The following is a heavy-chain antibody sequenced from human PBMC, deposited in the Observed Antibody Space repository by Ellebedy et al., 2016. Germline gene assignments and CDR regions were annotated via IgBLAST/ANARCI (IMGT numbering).Heavy chain of an antibody. Sequence: SETLSLTXTVSGGSISSGGYYWSWIRQPPGKGLEWIGYIYYSGSTNYNPSLKSRVTISVDTSKNQFSLKLSSVTAADTAVYYCARVGGVDTAMVTHYYYYYGMDVWGQGTTVTVSS. CDR2: IYYSGST. CDR3: ARVGGVDTAMVTHYYYYYGMDV. D-gene: IGHD5-18*01. J-gene: IGHJ6*02. CDR1: GGSISSGGYY. V-gene: IGHV4-61*08.